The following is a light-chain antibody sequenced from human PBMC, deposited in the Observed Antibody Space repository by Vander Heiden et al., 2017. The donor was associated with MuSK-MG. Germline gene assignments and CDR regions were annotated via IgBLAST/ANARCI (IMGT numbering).Light chain of an antibody. CDR1: QSIRSY. CDR2: AAS. CDR3: HQSDSTPIP. J-gene: IGKJ2*01. Sequence: DIQMTQSPSSLSASVVDRVTITSRASQSIRSYLNWYQQKPGKAPKLLIYAASSLQSGVPSRFSDSGSGTDFTLTISRLQPEAFATYYCHQSDSTPIPFGQGTKMEIK. V-gene: IGKV1-39*01.